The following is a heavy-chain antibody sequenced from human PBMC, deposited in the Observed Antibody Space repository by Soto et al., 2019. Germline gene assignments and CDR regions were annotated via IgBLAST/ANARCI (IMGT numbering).Heavy chain of an antibody. CDR2: ISPSGDNT. V-gene: IGHV3-23*01. CDR1: GFTFSSYA. J-gene: IGHJ4*02. Sequence: EVQLLESGGGLVQPGGSLRLSCAASGFTFSSYAMNWVRQAPGKGLEWVSAISPSGDNTYYADSVKGRFTISRDNSKTALYLQMNSLRAEDTAVYYCAKSGSYSYFDYWGQGTLVTVSS. D-gene: IGHD1-26*01. CDR3: AKSGSYSYFDY.